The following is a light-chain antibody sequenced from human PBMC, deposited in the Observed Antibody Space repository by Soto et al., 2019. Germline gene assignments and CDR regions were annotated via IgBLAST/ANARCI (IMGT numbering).Light chain of an antibody. CDR3: QQYNNWPPWT. V-gene: IGKV3-15*01. J-gene: IGKJ1*01. CDR2: GAS. Sequence: DILMTQSPATLSLSPGGRATLSCRASQSVSSSYLAWYQQKPGQAPRLLIYGASTRATGIPARFSGSGSGTEFTLTISSLQSEDFAVYYCQQYNNWPPWTFGQGTKVDI. CDR1: QSVSSSY.